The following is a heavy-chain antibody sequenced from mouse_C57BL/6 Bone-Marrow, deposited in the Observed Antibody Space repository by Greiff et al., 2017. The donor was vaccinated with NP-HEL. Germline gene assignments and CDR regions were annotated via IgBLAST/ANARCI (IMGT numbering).Heavy chain of an antibody. Sequence: QVQLQQPGAELVRPGTSVKLSCKASGYTFTSYWMHWVKQRPGQGLEWIGVIYPSDSYTNYNQKFKGKATLTVDTSSSTAYMQLSSLTSEDSAVYYCARGFITARFAYWGQGTLVTVSA. D-gene: IGHD1-1*01. CDR2: IYPSDSYT. V-gene: IGHV1-59*01. J-gene: IGHJ3*01. CDR3: ARGFITARFAY. CDR1: GYTFTSYW.